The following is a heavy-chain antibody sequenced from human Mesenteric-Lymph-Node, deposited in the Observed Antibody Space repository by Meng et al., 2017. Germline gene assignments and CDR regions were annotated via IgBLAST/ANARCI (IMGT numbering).Heavy chain of an antibody. Sequence: PDAGPRLGKPSHTLSLPCNVPCGSISSGDYYWSWIRQPPGKGLEWIGYIYYSGSTHYNPSIKSRVTISVDTSKNQFSLKVSSVTAADTAVYYCARHLEGYYSSKGYSSFDPWGQGTLVTVSS. V-gene: IGHV4-30-4*01. CDR3: ARHLEGYYSSKGYSSFDP. CDR1: CGSISSGDYY. J-gene: IGHJ5*02. D-gene: IGHD2-2*01. CDR2: IYYSGST.